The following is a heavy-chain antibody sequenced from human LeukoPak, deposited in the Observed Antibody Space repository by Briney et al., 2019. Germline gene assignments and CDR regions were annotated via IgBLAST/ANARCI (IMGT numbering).Heavy chain of an antibody. V-gene: IGHV3-7*01. CDR2: INPDGDGM. J-gene: IGHJ4*02. CDR3: AAWTDRGYSY. Sequence: GGSLRLSCTASGFTFSRSWMNWIRQAPGKGLEWVANINPDGDGMRFVDSVKGRFTMSRDNAQSSLHLQMNSLRVEDTAFYYCAAWTDRGYSYWGEGVLVTVSS. D-gene: IGHD5-12*01. CDR1: GFTFSRSW.